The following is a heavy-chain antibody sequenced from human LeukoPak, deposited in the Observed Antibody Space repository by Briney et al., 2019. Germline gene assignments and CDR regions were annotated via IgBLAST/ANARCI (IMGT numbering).Heavy chain of an antibody. CDR3: ARQVVPAAMLPWFDP. Sequence: GASVKVSCKASGYTFTGYYMHWVRQAPGQGLEWMGWINPNSGGTNYAQKFQGRVTMTRDTSISTAYMELSRLRSDDTAVYYCARQVVPAAMLPWFDPWGQGTLVTVS. J-gene: IGHJ5*02. CDR1: GYTFTGYY. CDR2: INPNSGGT. D-gene: IGHD2-2*01. V-gene: IGHV1-2*02.